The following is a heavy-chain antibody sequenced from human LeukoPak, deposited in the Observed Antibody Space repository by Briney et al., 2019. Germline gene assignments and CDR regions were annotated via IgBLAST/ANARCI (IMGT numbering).Heavy chain of an antibody. D-gene: IGHD2-8*01. V-gene: IGHV4-39*07. J-gene: IGHJ3*02. CDR3: ARGWSALDAFDI. CDR2: TYYSGST. CDR1: GGSISSSSYY. Sequence: SETLSLTCTVSGGSISSSSYYWGWIRQPPGKGLEWIGSTYYSGSTYYNPSLKSRVTISVDTSKNQFSLRLSSVTAADTAVYYCARGWSALDAFDIWGQGTMVTVSS.